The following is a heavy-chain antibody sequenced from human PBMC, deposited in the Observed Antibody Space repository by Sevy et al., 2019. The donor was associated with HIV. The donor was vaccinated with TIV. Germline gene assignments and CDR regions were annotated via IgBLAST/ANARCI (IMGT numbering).Heavy chain of an antibody. CDR2: IYYSGSS. Sequence: SQTLSLTCTVSGGSISNYFWSWIRQPPGKGLEWIGYIYYSGSSNYNPSLKSRVTISVDTSKNQFSLKLSSVTAADTAVYYCARESIGAVGDFDYWGQGTLVTVSS. J-gene: IGHJ4*02. V-gene: IGHV4-59*12. CDR1: GGSISNYF. CDR3: ARESIGAVGDFDY. D-gene: IGHD6-13*01.